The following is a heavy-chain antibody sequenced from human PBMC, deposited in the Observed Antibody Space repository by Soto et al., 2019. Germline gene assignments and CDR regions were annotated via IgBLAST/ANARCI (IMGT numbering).Heavy chain of an antibody. D-gene: IGHD6-13*01. V-gene: IGHV1-69*06. CDR1: GGTFSSYA. J-gene: IGHJ4*02. CDR2: IIPIFGTA. Sequence: QVQLVQSGAEVKKPGSSVKVSCKASGGTFSSYAISWVRQAPGQGLEWMGGIIPIFGTANYAQKFQGRVTITADKSTSTAHMELSSLRSEDTAVYHCASATYEYSSSWYGFYWGQGTLVTVSS. CDR3: ASATYEYSSSWYGFY.